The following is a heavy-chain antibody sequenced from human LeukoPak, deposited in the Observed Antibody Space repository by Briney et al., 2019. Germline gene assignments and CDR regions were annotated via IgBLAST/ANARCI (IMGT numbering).Heavy chain of an antibody. D-gene: IGHD2-2*01. V-gene: IGHV3-49*04. CDR2: TRSKAYGGTT. CDR3: TRDLCSSTSCYAPFDY. J-gene: IGHJ4*02. Sequence: TGRSLRLSCTASGFTFGDYAMSWVRQAPGKGLEWVAFTRSKAYGGTTEYAASVKGRFTISRDDSKSIAYLQMNSLKTEDTAVYYCTRDLCSSTSCYAPFDYWGQGTLVTVSS. CDR1: GFTFGDYA.